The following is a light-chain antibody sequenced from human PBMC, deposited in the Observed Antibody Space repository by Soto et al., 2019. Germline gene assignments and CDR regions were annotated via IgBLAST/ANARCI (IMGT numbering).Light chain of an antibody. V-gene: IGKV1-17*03. J-gene: IGKJ1*01. CDR3: LRHDLYPWT. Sequence: DIQMTQSPSAMSASVGDRVNITCRARQGISNYLAWFQLKPGKVPKRLMYAASTLQSGVPSRFSGSGSGTEFTLTISSLQPEDFATYYCLRHDLYPWTFGQGTKVEFK. CDR2: AAS. CDR1: QGISNY.